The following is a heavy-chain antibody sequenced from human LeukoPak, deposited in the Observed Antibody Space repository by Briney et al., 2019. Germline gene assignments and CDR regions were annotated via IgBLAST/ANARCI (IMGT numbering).Heavy chain of an antibody. CDR1: GGSISSYY. J-gene: IGHJ6*03. CDR2: IYYSGST. Sequence: PSETLPLTCTVSGGSISSYYWSWIRQPPGKGLEWIGYIYYSGSTNYNPSLKSRVTISVDTSKNQFSLKLSSVTAADTAVYYCARDHYYGSGTYYYYMDVWGKGTTVTVSS. V-gene: IGHV4-59*01. CDR3: ARDHYYGSGTYYYYMDV. D-gene: IGHD3-10*01.